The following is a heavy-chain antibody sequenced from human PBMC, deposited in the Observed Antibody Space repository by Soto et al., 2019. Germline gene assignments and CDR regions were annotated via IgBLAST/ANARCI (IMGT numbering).Heavy chain of an antibody. CDR1: CYTFTGYA. CDR3: ARAVAVPADFDY. CDR2: INAGNGNT. Sequence: WPPAKVSCKASCYTFTGYAIHWVRQAPGQRLEWMGWINAGNGNTKYSQKFQGRVTITRYTSASTAYMELSSLRSEDTAVYYCARAVAVPADFDYWGPGTLVTVSS. J-gene: IGHJ4*02. V-gene: IGHV1-3*01. D-gene: IGHD6-19*01.